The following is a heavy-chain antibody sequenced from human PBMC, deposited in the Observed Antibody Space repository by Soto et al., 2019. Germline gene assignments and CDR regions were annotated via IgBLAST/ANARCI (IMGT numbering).Heavy chain of an antibody. Sequence: SETLSLTCTVSGGSISSYYWSWIRQPGGKGLEWIGRIYTSGSTNYNPSLKSRVTMSVDTSKNQFSLKLSSVTAADTAVYYCARAPYYYDSSGYYHFDYWGQGTLVTVSS. V-gene: IGHV4-4*07. J-gene: IGHJ4*02. D-gene: IGHD3-22*01. CDR1: GGSISSYY. CDR3: ARAPYYYDSSGYYHFDY. CDR2: IYTSGST.